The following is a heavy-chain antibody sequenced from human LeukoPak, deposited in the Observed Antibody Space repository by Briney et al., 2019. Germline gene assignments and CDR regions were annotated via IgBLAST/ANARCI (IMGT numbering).Heavy chain of an antibody. Sequence: GGSLRLSCAASGFTFSSYAMHWVRQAPGKGLEWVAVISYDGSNKYYADSVKGRFTISRDNSKNTLYLQMNSLRAEDAAVYYCARDSSSFLPSLDYWGQGTLVTVSS. CDR1: GFTFSSYA. CDR3: ARDSSSFLPSLDY. D-gene: IGHD6-6*01. J-gene: IGHJ4*02. CDR2: ISYDGSNK. V-gene: IGHV3-30*01.